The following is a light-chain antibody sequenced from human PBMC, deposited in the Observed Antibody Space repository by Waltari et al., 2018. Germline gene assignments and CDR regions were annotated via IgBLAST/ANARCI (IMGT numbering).Light chain of an antibody. J-gene: IGKJ1*01. CDR2: GAS. V-gene: IGKV3-20*01. CDR3: QHYVRLPVT. Sequence: EIMLTQSPDTLSLSPGERATLSCRTSQSIGRSLAWYQQKPGQAPRLLIYGASSRATDIPDRFSGSGSGTDFSLTINRLEPEDSALYYCQHYVRLPVTFGQGTKVEIK. CDR1: QSIGRS.